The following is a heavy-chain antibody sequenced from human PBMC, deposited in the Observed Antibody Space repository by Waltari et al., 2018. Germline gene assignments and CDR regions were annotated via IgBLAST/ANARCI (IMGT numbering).Heavy chain of an antibody. CDR3: ATPTQPGGRAYYYGMDV. D-gene: IGHD3-16*01. Sequence: QVQLQESGPGLVKPSQTLSLTCTVSGGSISSGSYYWSWIRQPAGKGLEWIGYIYTSGSTNYNPSLKSRVTISVDTSKNQFSLKLSSVTAADTAVYYCATPTQPGGRAYYYGMDVWGQGTTVTVSS. J-gene: IGHJ6*02. CDR1: GGSISSGSYY. V-gene: IGHV4-61*09. CDR2: IYTSGST.